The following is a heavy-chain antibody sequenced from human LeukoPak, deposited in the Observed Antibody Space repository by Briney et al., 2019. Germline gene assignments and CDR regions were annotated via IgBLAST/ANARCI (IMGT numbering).Heavy chain of an antibody. Sequence: ASVKVSCKASGGTFSSYAIIWVRQAPGQGLEWMGGIIPIFGTANYAQKFQGRVTITTDESASTAYMELSSLRSEDTAVYCCARVKAYYDFWSGNYYYYYMDVWGKGTTVTVSS. CDR2: IIPIFGTA. CDR1: GGTFSSYA. J-gene: IGHJ6*03. CDR3: ARVKAYYDFWSGNYYYYYMDV. V-gene: IGHV1-69*05. D-gene: IGHD3-3*01.